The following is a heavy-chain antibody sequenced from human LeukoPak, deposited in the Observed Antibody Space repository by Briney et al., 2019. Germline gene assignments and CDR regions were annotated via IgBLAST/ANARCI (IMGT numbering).Heavy chain of an antibody. CDR3: AKGISADGYNFERGADY. V-gene: IGHV3-23*01. Sequence: GGSLRLSCAASGFTLATYVMTWVRQAPGKGLEWVSSVGGDGRVTYYADSVKGRFTISRDNSKNTIFLQMNSLRVEDTAVYYCAKGISADGYNFERGADYWGQGAQVIVSS. CDR1: GFTLATYV. J-gene: IGHJ4*02. CDR2: VGGDGRVT. D-gene: IGHD1-1*01.